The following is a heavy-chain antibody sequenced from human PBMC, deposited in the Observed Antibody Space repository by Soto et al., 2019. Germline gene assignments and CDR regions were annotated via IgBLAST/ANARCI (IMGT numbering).Heavy chain of an antibody. CDR3: AIPARGDDYSA. V-gene: IGHV3-7*01. D-gene: IGHD4-4*01. CDR1: GFTFRNYW. J-gene: IGHJ1*01. CDR2: IKQDGSEI. Sequence: EIQLVESGGGLVQPGGSLRLSCAASGFTFRNYWMNWSRQAPGKGLEWVANIKQDGSEIYYVDAVKGRFTISRDNAENSLYLQMNGLRAEDTAVYYCAIPARGDDYSAWGQGTLVTVSS.